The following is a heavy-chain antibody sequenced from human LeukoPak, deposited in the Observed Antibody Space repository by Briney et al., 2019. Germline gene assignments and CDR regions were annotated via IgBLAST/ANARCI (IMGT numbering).Heavy chain of an antibody. CDR3: ADGGATSYFDY. CDR1: GGSFCGYY. J-gene: IGHJ4*02. CDR2: INHSGST. V-gene: IGHV4-34*01. D-gene: IGHD1-26*01. Sequence: SETLSLTCAVYGGSFCGYYWSWIRQPPGKGLEWIGEINHSGSTNYNPSLKSRVTISVDTSKNQFSLKLSSVTAADTAVYYCADGGATSYFDYWVQGTLVTVSS.